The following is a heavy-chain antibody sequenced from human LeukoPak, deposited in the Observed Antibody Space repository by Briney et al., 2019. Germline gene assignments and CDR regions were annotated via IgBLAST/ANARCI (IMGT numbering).Heavy chain of an antibody. V-gene: IGHV3-30*18. Sequence: GGSLRLSCAASGFTFSSYGMHWVRQAPGKGLEWVAVISYDGSNTYYADSVKGRFTISRDNSKNMLYLQMNSLRAEDTAVYYCAKPYCYGSRSYMDYWGQGTLVTVSS. CDR3: AKPYCYGSRSYMDY. J-gene: IGHJ4*02. CDR1: GFTFSSYG. CDR2: ISYDGSNT. D-gene: IGHD3-10*01.